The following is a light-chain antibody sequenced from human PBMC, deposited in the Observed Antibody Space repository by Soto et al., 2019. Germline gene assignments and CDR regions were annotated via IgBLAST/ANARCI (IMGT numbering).Light chain of an antibody. Sequence: DIQMTQSPYSVSASVGDRVTITCRASQGISTLLAWYQQKPGKGPKLLIYAASTLQSGVPSRFSGSGSGTDCTLTISCLQSEDVATYYCQQYYSYPITLGQGTRLEI. CDR2: AAS. J-gene: IGKJ5*01. CDR1: QGISTL. V-gene: IGKV1-12*01. CDR3: QQYYSYPIT.